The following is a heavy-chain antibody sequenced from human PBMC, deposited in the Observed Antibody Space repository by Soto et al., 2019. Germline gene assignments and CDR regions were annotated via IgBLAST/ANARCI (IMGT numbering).Heavy chain of an antibody. CDR2: INSDGSGT. CDR1: GFTFSSYW. V-gene: IGHV3-74*01. J-gene: IGHJ5*02. D-gene: IGHD6-19*01. Sequence: GGSLRLSCAASGFTFSSYWMHWVRQGPGKGPGWVSRINSDGSGTSYADSVKGRFTISRDNAKNTLYLQMNSLRAEDTAVYYCAVSSGWSHRGSWGQGTPVTVSS. CDR3: AVSSGWSHRGS.